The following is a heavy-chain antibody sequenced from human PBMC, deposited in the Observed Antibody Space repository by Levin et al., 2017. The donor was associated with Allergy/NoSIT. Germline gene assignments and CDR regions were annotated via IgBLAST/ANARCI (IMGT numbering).Heavy chain of an antibody. CDR2: VYYTGPT. Sequence: LRLSCTVSGDSISTGHYYWSWIRQPPGTGLEWIGHVYYTGPTYYNPSLKSRLSISVDTSQNQFSLKLTSVTAADTAVYYCARVRNAGGRGWFDSWGQGTLVTVSS. CDR3: ARVRNAGGRGWFDS. CDR1: GDSISTGHYY. D-gene: IGHD2-8*02. J-gene: IGHJ5*01. V-gene: IGHV4-31*03.